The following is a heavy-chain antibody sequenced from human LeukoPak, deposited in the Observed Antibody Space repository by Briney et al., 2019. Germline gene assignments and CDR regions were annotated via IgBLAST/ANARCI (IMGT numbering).Heavy chain of an antibody. CDR3: ARYLYDYGSGSYYNGGFDY. J-gene: IGHJ4*02. Sequence: ASVKVSCKASGYTFTSYYMHWVRQAPGQGLEWMGVINPSGGSTSYAQKFQGRVTMTRDTSTSTVYVELSSLRSEDTAVYYCARYLYDYGSGSYYNGGFDYWGQGTLVTVSS. CDR2: INPSGGST. CDR1: GYTFTSYY. V-gene: IGHV1-46*01. D-gene: IGHD3-10*01.